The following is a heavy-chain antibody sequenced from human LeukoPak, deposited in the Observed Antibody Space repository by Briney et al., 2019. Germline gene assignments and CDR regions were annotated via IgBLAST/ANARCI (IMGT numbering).Heavy chain of an antibody. D-gene: IGHD2-2*01. V-gene: IGHV3-74*01. CDR2: IKTYETST. CDR1: GFTLSSYW. J-gene: IGHJ3*01. Sequence: GGSLRLSCAPSGFTLSSYWMHWVRQAPGKGRVWVSRIKTYETSTNYADSVKGRFTISRDNAKNTLYLQMNSLRAEDTALYYSARGAGLDCSRTGCSVIAVWGRGTMVTVSS. CDR3: ARGAGLDCSRTGCSVIAV.